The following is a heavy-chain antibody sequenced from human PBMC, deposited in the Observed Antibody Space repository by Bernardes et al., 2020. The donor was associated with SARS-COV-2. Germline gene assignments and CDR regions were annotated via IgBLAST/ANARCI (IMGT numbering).Heavy chain of an antibody. CDR1: GFTFSSYA. CDR3: AKQILPSRAAAATDN. D-gene: IGHD6-13*01. J-gene: IGHJ4*02. Sequence: GGSLRLSCAASGFTFSSYAMSWVRQAPGKGLEWVSSISCSGRSTYYADSVKGRFTISRDNSKNTLYLQMNSLRAEDTAVYYCAKQILPSRAAAATDNRGQRTLVTDSS. V-gene: IGHV3-23*01. CDR2: ISCSGRST.